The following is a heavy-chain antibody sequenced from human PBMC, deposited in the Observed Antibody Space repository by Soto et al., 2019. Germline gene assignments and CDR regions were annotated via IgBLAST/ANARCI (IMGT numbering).Heavy chain of an antibody. Sequence: SPTLSLTCAISGDSVSSNGAAWSWVRQSPSRGLEWLGRTYYKSKWNNDYALSVKSRITINPDTSKNQFSLHLHSVTPEDTAVYYCTGITWFRGMDVWGQGTPVTVSS. CDR1: GDSVSSNGAA. D-gene: IGHD3-10*01. CDR2: TYYKSKWNN. CDR3: TGITWFRGMDV. V-gene: IGHV6-1*01. J-gene: IGHJ6*02.